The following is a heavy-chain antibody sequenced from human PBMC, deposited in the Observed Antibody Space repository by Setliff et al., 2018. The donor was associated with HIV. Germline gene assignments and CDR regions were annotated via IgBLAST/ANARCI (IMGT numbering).Heavy chain of an antibody. CDR1: AFIFTTYG. CDR2: IRYDGNDK. D-gene: IGHD3-16*01. CDR3: VAVTSLGGFKVLGS. J-gene: IGHJ4*02. V-gene: IGHV3-30*02. Sequence: GGSLRLSCEASAFIFTTYGMHWVRQAPGKGLEWIAFIRYDGNDKYYADSVKGRFTISRDSSKNTLYLQMNSLRAEDTAVYYCVAVTSLGGFKVLGSWGQGTLVTVSS.